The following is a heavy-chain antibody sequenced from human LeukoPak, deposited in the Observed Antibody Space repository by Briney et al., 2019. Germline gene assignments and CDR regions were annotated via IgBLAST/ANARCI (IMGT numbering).Heavy chain of an antibody. D-gene: IGHD2-15*01. CDR1: GFAFSTYD. CDR3: ARDRCSGGSCYPDFDY. V-gene: IGHV3-30*02. CDR2: IQFDGSTK. Sequence: GGSLRLSCAASGFAFSTYDMHWVRQAPGKGLEWVTFIQFDGSTKYYADSVKGRFTISRDNSKNTVYLQMDSLRSEDTAIYYCARDRCSGGSCYPDFDYWGQGTLVTVSS. J-gene: IGHJ4*02.